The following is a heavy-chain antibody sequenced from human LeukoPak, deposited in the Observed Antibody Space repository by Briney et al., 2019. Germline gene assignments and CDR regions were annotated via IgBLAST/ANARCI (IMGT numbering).Heavy chain of an antibody. CDR1: GFTFSDYY. CDR2: ISGSGHTI. CDR3: ASGSGGSYYFDY. D-gene: IGHD2-15*01. Sequence: GGSLRLSCAASGFTFSDYYMSWIRQAPGKGLEWVSYISGSGHTIYYTDSVKGRFTISRDNAKNSLYLQMISLRAEDTAVYYCASGSGGSYYFDYWGQGTLVTVSS. J-gene: IGHJ4*02. V-gene: IGHV3-11*01.